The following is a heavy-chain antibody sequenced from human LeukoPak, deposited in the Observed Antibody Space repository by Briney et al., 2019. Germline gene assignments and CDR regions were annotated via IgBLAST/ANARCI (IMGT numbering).Heavy chain of an antibody. J-gene: IGHJ6*03. Sequence: GGSQRLSCAASGFTFSSYWVSCVRQAPGKGREWEANIKQDGSEKYYVDSVEGLFPISRDNAKNSLYLQMNSLRAEDTAVYYCARGVGVTMVRGVIMGYYYYYYMDVWGKGTTVTVSS. D-gene: IGHD3-10*01. V-gene: IGHV3-7*01. CDR1: GFTFSSYW. CDR3: ARGVGVTMVRGVIMGYYYYYYMDV. CDR2: IKQDGSEK.